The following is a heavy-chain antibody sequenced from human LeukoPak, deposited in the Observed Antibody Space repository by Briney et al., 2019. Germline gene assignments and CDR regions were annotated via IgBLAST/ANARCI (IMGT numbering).Heavy chain of an antibody. D-gene: IGHD3-3*01. CDR3: AREDYNFL. CDR2: IYTTGFT. V-gene: IGHV4-61*02. CDR1: GGSFSSPNYY. J-gene: IGHJ4*02. Sequence: PSQTLSLTCTVSGGSFSSPNYYWSWIRQPAGKGLEWIGRIYTTGFTNYHPSLKSRVTVSIDTSKNQFYLKLTSVTAADTAVHYCAREDYNFLWGQGTLVTVSS.